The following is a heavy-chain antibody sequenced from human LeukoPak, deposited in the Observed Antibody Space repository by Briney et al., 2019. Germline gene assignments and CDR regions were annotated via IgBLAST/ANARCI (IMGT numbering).Heavy chain of an antibody. CDR2: INHSGST. J-gene: IGHJ4*02. D-gene: IGHD6-13*01. CDR3: AVSGGIAAAFDY. V-gene: IGHV4-34*01. Sequence: SETLSLTCAVYGGSFSGYYWSWIRQPPGKGLEWIGEINHSGSTNYNPSLKSRVTISVDTSKNQFSLKLSSVTAADTAVYYCAVSGGIAAAFDYWGQGTLVTVSS. CDR1: GGSFSGYY.